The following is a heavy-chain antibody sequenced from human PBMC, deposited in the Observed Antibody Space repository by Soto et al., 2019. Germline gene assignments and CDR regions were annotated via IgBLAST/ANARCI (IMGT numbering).Heavy chain of an antibody. V-gene: IGHV1-46*01. J-gene: IGHJ6*04. CDR1: GYTFTSYY. D-gene: IGHD6-13*01. CDR2: INPSGGST. Sequence: ASVKVSCKASGYTFTSYYMHCVRQAPGQGLEWMGIINPSGGSTSYAQKFQGRVTMTRDTSTSTVYMELSSLRSEDTAVYYGARGVGSSWSGQPLWSYYYGMAVWAKGTTATVS. CDR3: ARGVGSSWSGQPLWSYYYGMAV.